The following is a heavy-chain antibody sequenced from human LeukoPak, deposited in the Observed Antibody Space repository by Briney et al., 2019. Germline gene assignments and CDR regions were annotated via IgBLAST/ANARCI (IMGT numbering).Heavy chain of an antibody. J-gene: IGHJ2*01. V-gene: IGHV3-48*01. CDR2: ITSGSSTI. Sequence: GGSLRLSCIASGFAFSRCGMNWVRQAPGKGLEWLSYITSGSSTIKYADSVKGRFTISRDNAKNSLYLQINSLRADDTAMYYCTRGGGSNYGSDFWYFDLWGRGALVTVSS. CDR1: GFAFSRCG. D-gene: IGHD5-18*01. CDR3: TRGGGSNYGSDFWYFDL.